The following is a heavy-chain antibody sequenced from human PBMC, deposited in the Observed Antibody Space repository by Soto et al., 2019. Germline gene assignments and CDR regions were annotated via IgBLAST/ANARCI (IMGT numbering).Heavy chain of an antibody. D-gene: IGHD3-22*01. CDR1: GGSIGSGDYY. Sequence: QVQLQESGPGLVKPSQTLSLTCTVSGGSIGSGDYYWSWIRQPPGKGLEWIGYIYYSGSTYYNPSLRIRVTISVDTSKNQFSLKLSSVTAVATAVYYSARTNLMIVPLDFDYWGQETLVTVSS. CDR3: ARTNLMIVPLDFDY. CDR2: IYYSGST. V-gene: IGHV4-30-4*01. J-gene: IGHJ4*02.